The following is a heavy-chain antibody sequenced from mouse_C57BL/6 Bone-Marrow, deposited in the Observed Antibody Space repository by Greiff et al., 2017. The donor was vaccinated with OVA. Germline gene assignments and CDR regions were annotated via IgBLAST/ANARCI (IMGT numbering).Heavy chain of an antibody. CDR1: GFNIKDDY. Sequence: VQLQQSGAELVRPGASVKLSCTASGFNIKDDYMHWVKQRPEQGLEWIGWIDPENGDTEYASKFQGKATITADSSSNTAYLQLSSLTSEDTAVYYCTTESKWAMDYWGQGTSVTVSS. CDR2: IDPENGDT. V-gene: IGHV14-4*01. D-gene: IGHD2-5*01. CDR3: TTESKWAMDY. J-gene: IGHJ4*01.